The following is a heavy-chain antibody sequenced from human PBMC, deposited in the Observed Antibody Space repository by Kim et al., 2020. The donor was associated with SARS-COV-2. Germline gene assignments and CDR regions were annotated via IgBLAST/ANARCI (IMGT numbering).Heavy chain of an antibody. D-gene: IGHD3-22*01. V-gene: IGHV4-59*13. CDR2: IYYSGST. CDR3: ARSLGAYSSGLLGF. J-gene: IGHJ4*02. Sequence: SETLSLTCTVSSGSISSGYWSWIRQPPGKGLEWIGYIYYSGSTNYNPSLKSRFTISVDTSKKQFSLKVSSVTAADTAVYYCARSLGAYSSGLLGFWGQGTLVTVSS. CDR1: SGSISSGY.